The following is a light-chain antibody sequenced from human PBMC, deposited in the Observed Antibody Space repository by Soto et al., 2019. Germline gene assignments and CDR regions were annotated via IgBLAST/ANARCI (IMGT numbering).Light chain of an antibody. Sequence: DIQMTQSPSTLSASVGDRVTISCRVSQSISGWLAWYQQKAGKAPNLLIYTASRLESGVPSRFSGSGSETEFTLTISGLQPGDSATYYCQQYETFSGTFGPGTKVDI. CDR1: QSISGW. V-gene: IGKV1-5*03. CDR3: QQYETFSGT. CDR2: TAS. J-gene: IGKJ1*01.